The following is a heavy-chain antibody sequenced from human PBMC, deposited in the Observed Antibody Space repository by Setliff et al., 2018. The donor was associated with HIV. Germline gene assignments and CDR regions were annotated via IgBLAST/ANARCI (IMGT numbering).Heavy chain of an antibody. V-gene: IGHV3-23*01. CDR1: GFTFNSYA. Sequence: GGSLRLSCAASGFTFNSYAMSWVRQAPGKGLEWVSGISGGGSITDYADSVKGRFSISRDNSKNTLYLQMNSLRAEDTAVYYCAKNRNLVVVISTFDCWGQGTLVTVS. CDR3: AKNRNLVVVISTFDC. D-gene: IGHD3-22*01. J-gene: IGHJ4*02. CDR2: ISGGGSIT.